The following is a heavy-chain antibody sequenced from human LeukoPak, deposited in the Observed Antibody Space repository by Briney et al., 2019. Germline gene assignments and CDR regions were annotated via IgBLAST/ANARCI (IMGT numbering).Heavy chain of an antibody. D-gene: IGHD6-13*01. V-gene: IGHV3-23*01. CDR1: GFTFSSYC. Sequence: GGSLRLSCVASGFTFSSYCMSWGRQAPGKGLEWGSAISGSGGSAYYADSVKGRFTISSDNSKNALYLQVNGLRAEDTAVYYCAKVRGAAAGLYFDYWGQGTLVTVSS. J-gene: IGHJ4*02. CDR3: AKVRGAAAGLYFDY. CDR2: ISGSGGSA.